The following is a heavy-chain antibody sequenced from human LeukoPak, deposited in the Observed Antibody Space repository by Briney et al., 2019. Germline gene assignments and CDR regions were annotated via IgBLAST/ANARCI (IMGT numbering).Heavy chain of an antibody. J-gene: IGHJ4*02. CDR1: GFTFSSYG. D-gene: IGHD6-6*01. CDR3: ARDGQSVARWSFDY. Sequence: GGSLRLSCAASGFTFSSYGMHWVRQAPGKGLEWVAVISYDGSNKYYADSVKGRFTISRDNSKNTLYLQMNSLRAEDTAVYYCARDGQSVARWSFDYWGQGTLVTVSS. V-gene: IGHV3-30*19. CDR2: ISYDGSNK.